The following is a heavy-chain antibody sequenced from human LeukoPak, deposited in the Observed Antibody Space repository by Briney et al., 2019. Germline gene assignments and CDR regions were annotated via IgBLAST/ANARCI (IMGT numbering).Heavy chain of an antibody. D-gene: IGHD2-15*01. J-gene: IGHJ4*02. V-gene: IGHV4-34*01. CDR2: IYYSGST. CDR3: ARVLWWNCCSGGSCYSYYFDY. Sequence: SETLSLTCAVYGGSFSGYYWGWIRQPPGKGLEWIGSIYYSGSTYYNPSLKSRVTISVDTSKNQFSLKLSSVTAADTAVYYCARVLWWNCCSGGSCYSYYFDYWGQGTLVTVSS. CDR1: GGSFSGYY.